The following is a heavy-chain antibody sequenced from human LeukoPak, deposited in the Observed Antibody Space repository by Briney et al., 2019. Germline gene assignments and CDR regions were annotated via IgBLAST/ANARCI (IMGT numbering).Heavy chain of an antibody. D-gene: IGHD3-10*01. CDR2: INHSGST. Sequence: SETLSLTCAVYGGSFSGYYWSWIRQPPGKGLEWIGEINHSGSTNYNPSLKSRVTISVDTSKNQFSLKLSSVTAADTAVYYCARSIRSNYYGSGSRNWFDPWGQGTLVTVSS. V-gene: IGHV4-34*01. CDR3: ARSIRSNYYGSGSRNWFDP. J-gene: IGHJ5*02. CDR1: GGSFSGYY.